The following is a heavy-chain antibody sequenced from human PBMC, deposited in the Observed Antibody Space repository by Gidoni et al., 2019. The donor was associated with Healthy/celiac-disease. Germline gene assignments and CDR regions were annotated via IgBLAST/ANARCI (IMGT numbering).Heavy chain of an antibody. V-gene: IGHV4-34*01. CDR1: GGSFSGYY. CDR2: INHSGST. CDR3: ARCQAGSSGSREDAFDI. Sequence: QVQLQQWGAGLLKPSETLSLTCAVYGGSFSGYYWSWIRQPPGKGLEWIGEINHSGSTTYNPSLKSRVTISVDTSKNQFSLKLSSVTAADTAVYYCARCQAGSSGSREDAFDIWGQGTMVTVSS. D-gene: IGHD1-26*01. J-gene: IGHJ3*02.